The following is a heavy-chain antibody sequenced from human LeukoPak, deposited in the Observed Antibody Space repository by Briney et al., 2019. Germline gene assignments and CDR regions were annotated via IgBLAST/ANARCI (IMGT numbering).Heavy chain of an antibody. CDR1: GFTFSSYG. Sequence: GGSLRLSCAAFGFTFSSYGMSWVRQAPGKGLEWVSVISGSGGSTYYAASVKGRFTISRDNSKNTLYLQMNSLRAEDTAVYYCAKEQIIGITAPSSFDYWGQGTLVTVSS. J-gene: IGHJ4*02. V-gene: IGHV3-23*01. CDR3: AKEQIIGITAPSSFDY. CDR2: ISGSGGST. D-gene: IGHD5-18*01.